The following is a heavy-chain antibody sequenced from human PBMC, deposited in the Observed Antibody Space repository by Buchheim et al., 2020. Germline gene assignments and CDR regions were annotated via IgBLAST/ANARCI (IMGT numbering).Heavy chain of an antibody. Sequence: QVQLQESGPGLVKPSETLSLTCTVSGDPLSSYNYFWGWIRQPPGKGLDWIGYIHYSGSTYYSPSLQSRITMSVDTSKNKFSLNVNSVTAADTAVYYCAAIATDVSRWFDAWGQGTL. CDR1: GDPLSSYNYF. J-gene: IGHJ5*02. CDR2: IHYSGST. V-gene: IGHV4-39*01. CDR3: AAIATDVSRWFDA. D-gene: IGHD6-13*01.